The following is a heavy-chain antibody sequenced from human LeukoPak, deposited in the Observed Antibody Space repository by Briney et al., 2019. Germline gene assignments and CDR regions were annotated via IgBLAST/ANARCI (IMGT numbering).Heavy chain of an antibody. Sequence: SVKVSCKASGGTFSSYAISWARQAPGQGLEWMGGIIPIFGTANYAQKFQGRVTITADESTSTAYMELSSLRSEDTAVYYCARTITMVRGGNYNRFDPWGQGTLVTVSS. CDR2: IIPIFGTA. V-gene: IGHV1-69*13. D-gene: IGHD3-10*01. J-gene: IGHJ5*02. CDR1: GGTFSSYA. CDR3: ARTITMVRGGNYNRFDP.